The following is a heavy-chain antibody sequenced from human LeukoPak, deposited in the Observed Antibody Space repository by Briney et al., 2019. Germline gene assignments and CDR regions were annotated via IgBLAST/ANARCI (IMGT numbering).Heavy chain of an antibody. J-gene: IGHJ4*02. D-gene: IGHD6-19*01. Sequence: PGGSLRLSCAASGFTFNTYPMSWVRQAPGKGLEWVSTFGTAGSTYYADSVKGRFFISRDNSKSTLYLQMNSLRAEDTAVYYCAKDPRRYSSGWYYFDYWGQGTLVTVSS. CDR1: GFTFNTYP. V-gene: IGHV3-23*01. CDR3: AKDPRRYSSGWYYFDY. CDR2: FGTAGST.